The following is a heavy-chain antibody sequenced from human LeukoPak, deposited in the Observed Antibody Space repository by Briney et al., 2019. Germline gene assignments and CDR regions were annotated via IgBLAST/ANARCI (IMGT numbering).Heavy chain of an antibody. CDR1: GDPINNYY. CDR3: ARMGGGATRFDY. J-gene: IGHJ4*02. CDR2: IYTSGAT. V-gene: IGHV4-4*07. Sequence: PSETLSLTCTVSGDPINNYYWTWIRQPAGKGLEWIGRIYTSGATNYNPSLKSRVTMSVDTSKNQFSLKLNSVTAADTAVYYCARMGGGATRFDYWGQGTLVTVSS. D-gene: IGHD1-26*01.